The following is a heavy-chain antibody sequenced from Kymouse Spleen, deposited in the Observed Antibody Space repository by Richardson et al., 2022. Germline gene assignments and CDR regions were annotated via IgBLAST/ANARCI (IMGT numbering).Heavy chain of an antibody. CDR3: ARDGSGSYYTYYYGMDV. D-gene: IGHD3-10*01. CDR1: GFTFSSYW. V-gene: IGHV3-7*01. Sequence: EVQLVESGGGLVQPGGSLRLSCAASGFTFSSYWMSWVRQAPGKGLEWVANIKQDGSEKYYVDSVKGRFTISRDNAKNSLYLQMNSLRAEDTAVYYCARDGSGSYYTYYYGMDVWGQGTTVTVSS. CDR2: IKQDGSEK. J-gene: IGHJ6*02.